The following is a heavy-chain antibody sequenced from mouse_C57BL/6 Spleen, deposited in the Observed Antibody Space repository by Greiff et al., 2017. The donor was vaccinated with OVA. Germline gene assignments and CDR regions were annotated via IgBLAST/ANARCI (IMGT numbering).Heavy chain of an antibody. V-gene: IGHV5-6*01. CDR2: ISSGGSYT. CDR3: ARPDYYGSSGGYAMDY. D-gene: IGHD1-1*01. CDR1: GFTFSSYG. Sequence: EVNVVESGGDLVKPGGSLKLSCAASGFTFSSYGMSWVRQTPDKRLEWVATISSGGSYTYYPDSVKGRFTISRDNAKNTLYLQMSSLKSEDTAMYYCARPDYYGSSGGYAMDYWGQGTSVTVSS. J-gene: IGHJ4*01.